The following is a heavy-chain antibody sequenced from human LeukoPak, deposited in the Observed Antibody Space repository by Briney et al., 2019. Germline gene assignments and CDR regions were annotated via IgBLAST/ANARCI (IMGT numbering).Heavy chain of an antibody. D-gene: IGHD2-15*01. V-gene: IGHV4-34*01. CDR2: INHSGST. CDR3: ARIYCSGGSCRYYFDY. J-gene: IGHJ4*02. CDR1: GGSFCVYS. Sequence: PLETLSLTCALYGGSFCVYSWSWIRPPPGKGREWSGEINHSGSTNYTPSLKSRVTISVDTSKTQFSLKLSSVTAADTAVYYCARIYCSGGSCRYYFDYWGQGTLVTVSS.